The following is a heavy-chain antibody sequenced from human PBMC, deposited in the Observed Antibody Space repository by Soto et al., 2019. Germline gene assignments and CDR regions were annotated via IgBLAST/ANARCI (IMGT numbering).Heavy chain of an antibody. CDR1: GFTFSSYA. J-gene: IGHJ4*02. Sequence: GGSLRLSCAASGFTFSSYAISWVRQAPGKGLEWVSAISGSGGSTYYADSVKGRFTISRENAKNTLYLQMNSLRAEDTAVYYCARVDCSGGSCYHLDQGGQGTPVTVSS. V-gene: IGHV3-23*01. D-gene: IGHD2-15*01. CDR3: ARVDCSGGSCYHLDQ. CDR2: ISGSGGST.